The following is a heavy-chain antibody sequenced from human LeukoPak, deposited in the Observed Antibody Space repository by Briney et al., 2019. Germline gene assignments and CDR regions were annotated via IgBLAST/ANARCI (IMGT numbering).Heavy chain of an antibody. V-gene: IGHV5-51*01. Sequence: GESLKISCKVSGYSFTSYCIGWVRQMPGKGLEWMGIIYPGDSGPTYSPSFQGQVTISVDKSINTAYLQWSSLQASDAAMYYCGMSGDRVPLQDDVFDVWGQGTMVTVST. CDR3: GMSGDRVPLQDDVFDV. D-gene: IGHD1-26*01. CDR2: IYPGDSGP. J-gene: IGHJ3*01. CDR1: GYSFTSYC.